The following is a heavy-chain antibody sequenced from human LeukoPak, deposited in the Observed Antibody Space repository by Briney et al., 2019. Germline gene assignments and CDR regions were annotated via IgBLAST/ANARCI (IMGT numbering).Heavy chain of an antibody. J-gene: IGHJ4*02. CDR3: ARERYYDSSTGLDY. D-gene: IGHD3-22*01. V-gene: IGHV3-48*01. Sequence: GGSLRLSCAASGFTFSTYSMNWVRQAPGKGLEWVSYISSSSSNIYYADSVKGRFTISRDNAKNSLCLQMNSLRAEDTAVYYCARERYYDSSTGLDYWGQGTLVTVSS. CDR1: GFTFSTYS. CDR2: ISSSSSNI.